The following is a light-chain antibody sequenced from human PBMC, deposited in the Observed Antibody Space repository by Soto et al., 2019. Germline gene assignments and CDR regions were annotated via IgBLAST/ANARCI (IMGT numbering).Light chain of an antibody. CDR2: AVS. CDR3: SSYTSTNVV. J-gene: IGLJ2*01. Sequence: QSALTRPASVSGSPGQSITISCTGTRSDVGAYNSVSWYQQHPGKVPKLIIYAVSIRPSGVSNRFSGSKSGNTASLAISGLQAEDEAAYYCSSYTSTNVVFGGGTKLTVL. V-gene: IGLV2-14*01. CDR1: RSDVGAYNS.